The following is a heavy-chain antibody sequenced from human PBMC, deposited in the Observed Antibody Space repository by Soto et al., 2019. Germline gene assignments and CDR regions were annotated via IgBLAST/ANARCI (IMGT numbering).Heavy chain of an antibody. CDR1: GFTFGDYA. J-gene: IGHJ4*02. D-gene: IGHD3-3*02. CDR2: VRSKPYGGTT. V-gene: IGHV3-49*03. Sequence: VQLVESGGGLVEPGRSLRLSCTASGFTFGDYAMSWFRQAPGKGLEWVGVVRSKPYGGTTQYAASVKGRFTISRDDSKSIAYLQMNSLETEDTAVYYCARATLGLAFTSFYYWGQGTLFTVSS. CDR3: ARATLGLAFTSFYY.